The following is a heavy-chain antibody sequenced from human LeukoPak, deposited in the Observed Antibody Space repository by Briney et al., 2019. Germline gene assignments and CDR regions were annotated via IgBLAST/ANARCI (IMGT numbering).Heavy chain of an antibody. CDR1: GFTFSSYA. CDR3: ARGMTSGDGYTFPDY. J-gene: IGHJ4*02. CDR2: ISYDGSNK. V-gene: IGHV3-30-3*01. D-gene: IGHD5-24*01. Sequence: GGSLRLSCAASGFTFSSYAMHWVRQAPGKGLEWEAVISYDGSNKYYADSVKGRFTISRDNSKNTLYLQMNSLRAEDTAVYYCARGMTSGDGYTFPDYWGQGTLVTVSS.